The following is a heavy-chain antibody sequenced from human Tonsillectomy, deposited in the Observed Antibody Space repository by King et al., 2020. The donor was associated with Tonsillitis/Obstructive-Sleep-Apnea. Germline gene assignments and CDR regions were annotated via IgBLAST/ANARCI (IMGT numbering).Heavy chain of an antibody. J-gene: IGHJ3*02. CDR1: GFTFSNAW. Sequence: EVQLVESGGDLVAPGGALRLSCAASGFTFSNAWMSFVRPAPGTGLECVGLIKSNIDGGATYYAAPVKGRLTISRDDSKNTPYLQMNSLKTGDTAVYYCTTDPGITMVRGVISDAFDIWGQGTTVTVSS. V-gene: IGHV3-15*01. CDR2: IKSNIDGGAT. CDR3: TTDPGITMVRGVISDAFDI. D-gene: IGHD3-10*01.